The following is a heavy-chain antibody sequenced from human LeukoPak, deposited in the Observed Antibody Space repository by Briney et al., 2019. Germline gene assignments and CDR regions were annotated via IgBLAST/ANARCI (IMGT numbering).Heavy chain of an antibody. CDR1: GFTFSSSA. V-gene: IGHV3-23*01. J-gene: IGHJ4*02. CDR3: ARRDIVVIVSASDY. CDR2: ISGSGSGGST. D-gene: IGHD2-15*01. Sequence: GGSLRLSCAASGFTFSSSAMSWVRQAPGKGLEWVSSISGSGSGGSTYYADSVQGRFTMSRDNSKNTVYLQMNSLRVDDTAVYYCARRDIVVIVSASDYWGQGTLVTVSS.